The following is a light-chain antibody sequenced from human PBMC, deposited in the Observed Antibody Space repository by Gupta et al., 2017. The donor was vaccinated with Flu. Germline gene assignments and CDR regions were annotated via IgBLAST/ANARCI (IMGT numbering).Light chain of an antibody. CDR1: QGIRNE. CDR3: RQHNSFPQT. V-gene: IGKV1-17*01. J-gene: IGKJ1*01. Sequence: RSSLSASVGDRVTITCRASQGIRNELGWYQQKPGKAPKRLIYAASSLQSGVPSRFSGSGSGTEFTLTISSLQPEDFATYYCRQHNSFPQTFGQGTSVEIK. CDR2: AAS.